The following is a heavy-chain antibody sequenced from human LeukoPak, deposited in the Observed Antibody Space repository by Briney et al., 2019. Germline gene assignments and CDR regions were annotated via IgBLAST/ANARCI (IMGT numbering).Heavy chain of an antibody. V-gene: IGHV4-38-2*02. CDR1: GGSISSYY. CDR3: ARVGGDTVAPFDY. Sequence: SETLSLTCTVSGGSISSYYWGWIRQPPGKGLEWIGSIYHSGSTYYNPSLKSRVTISVDTSKNQFSLKLSSVTAADTAVYYCARVGGDTVAPFDYWGQGTLVTVSS. D-gene: IGHD4-23*01. CDR2: IYHSGST. J-gene: IGHJ4*02.